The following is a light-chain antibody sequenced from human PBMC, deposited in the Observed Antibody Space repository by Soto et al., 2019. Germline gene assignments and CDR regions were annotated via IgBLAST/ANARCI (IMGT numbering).Light chain of an antibody. J-gene: IGKJ1*01. Sequence: DIQMTQSPSSLSASVGDRVTITCRASQGISNYLAWYQQKPGKVPKLLIYAASTLQSGVPSRFSGSGSGTDFTLTISSLQPEDVATYYCQKYNSAPSVGRGTKVEIK. V-gene: IGKV1-27*01. CDR1: QGISNY. CDR2: AAS. CDR3: QKYNSAPS.